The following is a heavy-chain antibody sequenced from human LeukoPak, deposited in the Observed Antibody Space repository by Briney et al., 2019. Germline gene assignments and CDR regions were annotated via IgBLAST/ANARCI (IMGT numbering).Heavy chain of an antibody. Sequence: PSETLSLTCIVSGGSISSSSYYWGWIRQPPGKGLEWIGSIYYSGSTYYNPSLKSRVTISVDTSKNQFSLKLSSVTAADTAVYYCARVRTRGYCSSTSCLPGGYFDYWGQGTLVTVSS. CDR1: GGSISSSSYY. J-gene: IGHJ4*02. CDR2: IYYSGST. CDR3: ARVRTRGYCSSTSCLPGGYFDY. D-gene: IGHD2-2*01. V-gene: IGHV4-39*07.